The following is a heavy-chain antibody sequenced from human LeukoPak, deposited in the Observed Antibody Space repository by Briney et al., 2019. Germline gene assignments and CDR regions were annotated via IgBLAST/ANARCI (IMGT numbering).Heavy chain of an antibody. CDR2: ISSSSSTI. V-gene: IGHV3-48*01. CDR1: GLTFSSYS. D-gene: IGHD5-12*01. J-gene: IGHJ4*02. CDR3: ASLLNRGEWLRPRASHGHPDY. Sequence: GGSLRLSCATSGLTFSSYSMNWVRQAPGKGLEWVSYISSSSSTIYYADSVKGRFTISRDNAKNSLYLQMNSLRAEDTAVYYCASLLNRGEWLRPRASHGHPDYWGQGTLVTVSS.